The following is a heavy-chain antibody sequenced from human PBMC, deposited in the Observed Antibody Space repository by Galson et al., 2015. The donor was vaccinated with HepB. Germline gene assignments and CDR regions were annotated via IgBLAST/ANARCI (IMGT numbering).Heavy chain of an antibody. J-gene: IGHJ4*02. D-gene: IGHD3-22*01. Sequence: SLRLSCAASGFTFSSYAMSWVRQAPGKGLEWVSAISGSGGSTYYADSVKGRFTISRDNSKNTLYLQMNSLRAEDTAVYYCAKGRITMIVVVISPLLGDYWGQGTLVTVSS. CDR3: AKGRITMIVVVISPLLGDY. CDR1: GFTFSSYA. V-gene: IGHV3-23*01. CDR2: ISGSGGST.